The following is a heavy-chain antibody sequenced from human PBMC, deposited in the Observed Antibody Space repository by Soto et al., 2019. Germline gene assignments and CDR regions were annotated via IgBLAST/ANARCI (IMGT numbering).Heavy chain of an antibody. V-gene: IGHV4-34*01. CDR1: GGSFSGYY. CDR2: INHSGST. D-gene: IGHD2-15*01. J-gene: IGHJ3*02. Sequence: QVQLQQWGAGLLKPSETLSLTCAVYGGSFSGYYWSWIRQPPGKGLEWIGEINHSGSTNYNPSLKSRVTISVDTSKNQFSLKLSAVTAADTAVYYCARADIVVVVDATGADAFDIWGQGTMVTVSS. CDR3: ARADIVVVVDATGADAFDI.